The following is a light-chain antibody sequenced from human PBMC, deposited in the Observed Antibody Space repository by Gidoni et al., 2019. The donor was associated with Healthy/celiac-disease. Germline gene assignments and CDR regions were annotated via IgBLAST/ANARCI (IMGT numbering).Light chain of an antibody. CDR2: AAS. CDR3: QQSYRAPLT. V-gene: IGKV1-39*01. Sequence: DIQMAESPSSLSASVGDRVAIPCRASQSISNFLNWYQQKPGKAPKLLIYAASSLQSGVPSRFSGSGSGTDFTLTISSLQAEDFATYSCQQSYRAPLTFGGGTKVEIK. CDR1: QSISNF. J-gene: IGKJ4*01.